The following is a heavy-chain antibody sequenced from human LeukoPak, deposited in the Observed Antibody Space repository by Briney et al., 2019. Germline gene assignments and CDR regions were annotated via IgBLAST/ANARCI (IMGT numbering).Heavy chain of an antibody. V-gene: IGHV4-59*12. CDR2: IHYSGST. Sequence: PSETLSLTCTVSGGSISSYYWSWIRQPPGKGLEWIGYIHYSGSTNYNPSLKSRVTISVDTSKNQFSLKLSSVTAADTAAYYCARDSSSYNAFDIWGQGTMVTVSS. D-gene: IGHD6-13*01. J-gene: IGHJ3*02. CDR3: ARDSSSYNAFDI. CDR1: GGSISSYY.